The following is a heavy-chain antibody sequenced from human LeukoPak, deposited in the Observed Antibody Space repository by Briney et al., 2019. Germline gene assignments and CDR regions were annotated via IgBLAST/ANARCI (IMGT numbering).Heavy chain of an antibody. CDR3: ARTNPLGELSLRVDWFDP. CDR2: IIPIFGTA. CDR1: GGTFSSYA. J-gene: IGHJ5*02. V-gene: IGHV1-69*13. D-gene: IGHD3-16*02. Sequence: GASVRVSCTASGGTFSSYAISWVRQAPGQGLEWMGGIIPIFGTANYAQKFQGRVTITADESTSTAYMELSSLRPEDTAVYYCARTNPLGELSLRVDWFDPWGQGTLVTVSS.